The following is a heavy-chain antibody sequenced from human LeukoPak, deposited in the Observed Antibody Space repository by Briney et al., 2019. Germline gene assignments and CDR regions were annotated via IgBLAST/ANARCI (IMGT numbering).Heavy chain of an antibody. J-gene: IGHJ4*02. CDR1: GFTFDDYA. Sequence: GGSLRLFCAASGFTFDDYAMHWARQAPGKGLEWVSGISWNSGSIGYAGSVKGRFTISRDNAKNSLYLQMNSLRAEDTAVYYCARDAYCGGDCYSEDWGQGTLVTVSS. CDR2: ISWNSGSI. D-gene: IGHD2-21*02. CDR3: ARDAYCGGDCYSED. V-gene: IGHV3-9*01.